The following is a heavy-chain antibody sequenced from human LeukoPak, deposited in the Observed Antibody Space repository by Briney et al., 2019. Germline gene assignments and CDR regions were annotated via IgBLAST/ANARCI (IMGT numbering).Heavy chain of an antibody. CDR2: INPNSGGT. D-gene: IGHD3-9*01. Sequence: ASVKVSCKASGYTFTGYYMHWVRQAPGQGLEWMGWINPNSGGTNYAQKFQGRVTMTRDTPISTAYMELSRLRSDDTAVYYCARDGTISYYMDVWGKGTTVTVSS. CDR1: GYTFTGYY. CDR3: ARDGTISYYMDV. J-gene: IGHJ6*03. V-gene: IGHV1-2*02.